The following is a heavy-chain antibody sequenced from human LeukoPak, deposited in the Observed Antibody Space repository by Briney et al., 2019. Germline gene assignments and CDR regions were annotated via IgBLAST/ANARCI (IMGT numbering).Heavy chain of an antibody. V-gene: IGHV4-4*09. D-gene: IGHD1-26*01. CDR2: ISASGNT. CDR3: ARLTGGGSYWGYFDY. J-gene: IGHJ4*02. CDR1: GASIPSSYY. Sequence: PSETLSLTCTVSGASIPSSYYWSGIRQPPGKGLECIGYISASGNTNYNPSLKSRVTISVDTSKSQFSLNLSSVTAADTAIYYCARLTGGGSYWGYFDYWGQGNLVTVSS.